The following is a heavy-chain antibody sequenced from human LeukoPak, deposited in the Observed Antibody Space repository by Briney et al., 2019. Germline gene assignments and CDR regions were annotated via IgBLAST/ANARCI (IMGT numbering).Heavy chain of an antibody. CDR1: GGSISSYY. J-gene: IGHJ3*02. V-gene: IGHV4-59*01. D-gene: IGHD6-13*01. Sequence: SEALSLTCTVSGGSISSYYWSWIRQPPGKGLEWIGYIYYSGRINYNPSLKSRVTISVDTSKNQFSLKLSSVTAADTAVHYCARTRTTAGTHDAFDIWGQGTMVTVTS. CDR2: IYYSGRI. CDR3: ARTRTTAGTHDAFDI.